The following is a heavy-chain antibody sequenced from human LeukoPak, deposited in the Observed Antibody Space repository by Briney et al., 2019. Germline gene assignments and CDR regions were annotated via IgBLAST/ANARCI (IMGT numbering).Heavy chain of an antibody. CDR2: IYHSGST. V-gene: IGHV4-4*02. Sequence: PSETLSLTCAVSGGSISSSNWWSWVRQPPGKGLEWIGEIYHSGSTNYNPSLKSRVPISVDKSKNQFSLKLSSVTAADTAVYYCARENYDRLFDYWGQGTLVTVSS. CDR3: ARENYDRLFDY. J-gene: IGHJ4*02. D-gene: IGHD3-22*01. CDR1: GGSISSSNW.